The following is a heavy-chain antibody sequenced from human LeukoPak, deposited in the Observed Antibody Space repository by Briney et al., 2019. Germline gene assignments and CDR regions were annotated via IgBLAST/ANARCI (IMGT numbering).Heavy chain of an antibody. V-gene: IGHV3-23*01. Sequence: GGSLRLSCAASGFTFSSYAMMWVRQAPGKGLEWVSTVTGSAGGTYYADSVKGRFTISRDNPKNTLYLIMNSLRAEDTAVYYCAKGAAAGLVDWFDPWGQGTLVAVSS. CDR3: AKGAAAGLVDWFDP. J-gene: IGHJ5*02. CDR1: GFTFSSYA. D-gene: IGHD6-13*01. CDR2: VTGSAGGT.